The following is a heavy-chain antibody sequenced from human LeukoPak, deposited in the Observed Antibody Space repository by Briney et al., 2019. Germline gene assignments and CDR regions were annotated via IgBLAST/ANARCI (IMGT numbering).Heavy chain of an antibody. CDR3: TGYSSGWLDAFDI. CDR1: GGSISSSSYY. V-gene: IGHV4-39*01. J-gene: IGHJ3*02. CDR2: IYYSGST. Sequence: SGTLSLTCTVSGGSISSSSYYWGWIRQPPGKGLEWIGSIYYSGSTYYNPSLKSRVTISVDTSKNQFSLKLSSVTAADTAVYYLTGYSSGWLDAFDIWGQGTMATVSS. D-gene: IGHD6-19*01.